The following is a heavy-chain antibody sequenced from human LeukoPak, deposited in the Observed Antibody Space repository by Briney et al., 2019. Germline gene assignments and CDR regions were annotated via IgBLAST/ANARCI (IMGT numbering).Heavy chain of an antibody. Sequence: GGSLRLSCAASGFTFSSYWMHWVRQAPGKGLVWVSRIKGDGISTNYADSVKGRFTISRDNAKNTVYLQMNSLRAEDTAVYYCARGAWTAYYLDYWGQGTLVTVSS. V-gene: IGHV3-74*01. CDR2: IKGDGIST. CDR3: ARGAWTAYYLDY. J-gene: IGHJ4*02. CDR1: GFTFSSYW. D-gene: IGHD3/OR15-3a*01.